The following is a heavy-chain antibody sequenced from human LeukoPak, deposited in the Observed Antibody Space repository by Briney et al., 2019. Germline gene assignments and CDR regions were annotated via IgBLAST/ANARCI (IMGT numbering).Heavy chain of an antibody. CDR3: ASPVGATTVRAFDI. J-gene: IGHJ3*02. Sequence: GGSLRLSCAASGFIFSDHYMDWDRQAPGKGLEWVGRTRNEANIYTTKYAASVKGRFTISRDDSKNSLYLQMNSLKTEDTAVYYCASPVGATTVRAFDIWGQGTMVTVSS. V-gene: IGHV3-72*01. CDR2: TRNEANIYTT. CDR1: GFIFSDHY. D-gene: IGHD1-26*01.